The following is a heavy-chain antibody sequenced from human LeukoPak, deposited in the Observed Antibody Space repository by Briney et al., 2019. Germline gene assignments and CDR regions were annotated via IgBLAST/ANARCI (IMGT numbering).Heavy chain of an antibody. J-gene: IGHJ3*02. Sequence: PGGSLRLSCVASGFSFTSSWMTWVRQPPGKGLEWVANIAGDESQKRYMDSVKGRFTISRDNAKNSLYLQLNSLRAEDTAIYYCVRDLSPVSDRNVWYDALDIWGQGTMVTVSS. V-gene: IGHV3-7*01. CDR2: IAGDESQK. CDR3: VRDLSPVSDRNVWYDALDI. D-gene: IGHD1-1*01. CDR1: GFSFTSSW.